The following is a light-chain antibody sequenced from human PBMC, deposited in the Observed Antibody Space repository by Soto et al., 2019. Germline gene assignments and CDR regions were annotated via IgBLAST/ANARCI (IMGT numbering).Light chain of an antibody. Sequence: EIVLTQSPGTLSLSPGDRATLSCRASQSVSTNYLAWYQQKLGQAPRLLIYGASSRATGIPYRFSGNGSGTAFTLTISRLEPEDFAVYYCHQYGSTPFTFGPGTKVDI. CDR1: QSVSTNY. V-gene: IGKV3-20*01. CDR2: GAS. CDR3: HQYGSTPFT. J-gene: IGKJ3*01.